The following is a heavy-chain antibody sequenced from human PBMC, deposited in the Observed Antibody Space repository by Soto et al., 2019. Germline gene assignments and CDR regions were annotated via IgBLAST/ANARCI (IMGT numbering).Heavy chain of an antibody. CDR3: AREDILGARSFDY. J-gene: IGHJ4*02. CDR1: GFTFSSYG. V-gene: IGHV3-48*02. D-gene: IGHD1-26*01. CDR2: ISSGSKTI. Sequence: LRLSCVASGFTFSSYGVNWVRQAPGKGLEWVSYISSGSKTIYYADSVKGRFTVSRDNAKNSQFLQMNSLRDDDTAVYYCAREDILGARSFDYWGRGTLVTVSS.